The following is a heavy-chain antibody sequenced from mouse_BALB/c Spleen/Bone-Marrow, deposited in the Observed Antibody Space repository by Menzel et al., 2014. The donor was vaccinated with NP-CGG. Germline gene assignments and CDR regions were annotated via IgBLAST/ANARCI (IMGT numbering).Heavy chain of an antibody. CDR3: ARTGTRYAMDY. J-gene: IGHJ4*01. V-gene: IGHV2-6*02. Sequence: VMLVESGPGLVAPSQSLSITCTVSGFSLTNYGLHWVRQPPGKGLEWLVVIWSDGSTTYNSALKSRLSINKDNSKSQVFLKMNSLQTDDTAIYYCARTGTRYAMDYWGQGTSVTVSP. D-gene: IGHD4-1*01. CDR1: GFSLTNYG. CDR2: IWSDGST.